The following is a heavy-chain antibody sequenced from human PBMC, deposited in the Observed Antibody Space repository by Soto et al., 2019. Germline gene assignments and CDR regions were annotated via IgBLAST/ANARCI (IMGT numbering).Heavy chain of an antibody. CDR1: GYTFTDYY. D-gene: IGHD6-19*01. Sequence: ASVKVSCKASGYTFTDYYVHWVRQAPGQGLEWMGWINVNSGVTNLAQKFQGWVTLSRDTSVSTAYMELNSLKSGDTAVFFCARGVSGWSPFDLWGQGTLVTVSS. CDR2: INVNSGVT. V-gene: IGHV1-2*04. CDR3: ARGVSGWSPFDL. J-gene: IGHJ4*02.